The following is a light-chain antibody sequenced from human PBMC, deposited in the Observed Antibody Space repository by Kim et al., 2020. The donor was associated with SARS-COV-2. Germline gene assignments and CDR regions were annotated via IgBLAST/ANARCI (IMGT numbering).Light chain of an antibody. J-gene: IGLJ2*01. Sequence: ALGQTVRRTCQGDSRRNYYATWYQQRPGQAPILVLFGKYNRPSGIPDRFSGSGSGNTASLTITGAQAEDEADYYCNSRDSSGDHVIFGGGTQLTVL. V-gene: IGLV3-19*01. CDR2: GKY. CDR3: NSRDSSGDHVI. CDR1: SRRNYY.